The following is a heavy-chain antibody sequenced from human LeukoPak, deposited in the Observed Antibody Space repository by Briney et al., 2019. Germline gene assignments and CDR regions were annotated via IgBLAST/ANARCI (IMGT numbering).Heavy chain of an antibody. Sequence: GGSLRLSCAACGFPFSSFAVSWVRQATGKGLEWVSCMSGSSGRTDYADSVKGRFTISRDNSKNTLFLQMNSLRGEDTAVYYCAKQRGALRENWFFDHWGQGTLVTVSA. V-gene: IGHV3-23*01. CDR3: AKQRGALRENWFFDH. CDR1: GFPFSSFA. CDR2: MSGSSGRT. J-gene: IGHJ4*02. D-gene: IGHD3-9*01.